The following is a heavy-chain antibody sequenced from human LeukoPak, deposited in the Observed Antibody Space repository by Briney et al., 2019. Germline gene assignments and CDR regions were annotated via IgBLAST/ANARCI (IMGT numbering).Heavy chain of an antibody. CDR2: INPNTGGA. D-gene: IGHD4-17*01. V-gene: IGHV1-2*02. J-gene: IGHJ4*02. CDR3: ARGKRPTAMFENFLDY. CDR1: RFTLTGYT. Sequence: ASVKVSCKTPRFTLTGYTIHGGPQAPGQGLEWLGWINPNTGGANYAQKFQGRVTMTRDTSISTAYMDLGRLTSDGTAVYFCARGKRPTAMFENFLDYWGQGTLVTVSS.